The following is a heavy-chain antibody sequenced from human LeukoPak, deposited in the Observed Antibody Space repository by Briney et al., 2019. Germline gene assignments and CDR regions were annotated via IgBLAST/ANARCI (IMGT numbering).Heavy chain of an antibody. CDR2: ISAYNGNT. CDR1: GYTFTSYG. D-gene: IGHD1-26*01. J-gene: IGHJ6*03. Sequence: ASVKVSCKASGYTFTSYGISWVRQAPGQGLEWMGGISAYNGNTNYAQKLQGRVTMTTDTSTSTAYMELRSLRSDDTAVYYCARPEVEGYGGSYYMDVWGKGTTVTVSS. V-gene: IGHV1-18*01. CDR3: ARPEVEGYGGSYYMDV.